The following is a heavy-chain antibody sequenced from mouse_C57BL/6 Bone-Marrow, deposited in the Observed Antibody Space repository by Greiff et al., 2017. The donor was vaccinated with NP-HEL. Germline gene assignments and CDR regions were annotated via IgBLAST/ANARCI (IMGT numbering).Heavy chain of an antibody. J-gene: IGHJ2*01. CDR1: GYTFTSYW. CDR2: IDPSDSYT. Sequence: QVQLQQPGAELVKPGASVKLSCKASGYTFTSYWMQWVKQRPGQGLEWIGEIDPSDSYTNYNQKLKGKATLTVDTSSSTAYMQLSSLTSEDSAVYYCARWPFDYWGQGTTLTVSS. V-gene: IGHV1-50*01. CDR3: ARWPFDY.